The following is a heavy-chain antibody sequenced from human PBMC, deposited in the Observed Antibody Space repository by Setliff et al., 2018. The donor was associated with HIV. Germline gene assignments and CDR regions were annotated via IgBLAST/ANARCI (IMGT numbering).Heavy chain of an antibody. D-gene: IGHD3-10*01. J-gene: IGHJ5*02. Sequence: KPSETLSLTCTVSGGSISSGSYYWSWIRQPAGKGLEWIGSIYYSGSTYYNPSLKSRVTKSVDTSKNQFSLKLSSVTAADTAVYYCARVKSGSLGGYVDQWGQGTLVTVPQ. CDR3: ARVKSGSLGGYVDQ. V-gene: IGHV4-39*07. CDR2: IYYSGST. CDR1: GGSISSGSYY.